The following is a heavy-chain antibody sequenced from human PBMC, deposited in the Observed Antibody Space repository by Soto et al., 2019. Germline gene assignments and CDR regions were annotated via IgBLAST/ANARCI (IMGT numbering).Heavy chain of an antibody. V-gene: IGHV3-48*01. CDR1: GFTFSSYS. CDR2: ISSSSSTI. D-gene: IGHD6-13*01. Sequence: EVQLVESGGGLVQPGGSLRHSCAASGFTFSSYSMNWVRQAPGKGLEWVSYISSSSSTIYYADSVKGRFTISRDNAKNSLYLQMNSLRAEDTAVYYCARHPERIAEIGWFDPWGQGTLVTVSS. J-gene: IGHJ5*02. CDR3: ARHPERIAEIGWFDP.